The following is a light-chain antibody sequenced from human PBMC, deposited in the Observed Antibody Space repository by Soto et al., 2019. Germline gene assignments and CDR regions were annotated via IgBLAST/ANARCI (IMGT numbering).Light chain of an antibody. CDR3: QQYNDDSWV. Sequence: VLTQSPAALSLSPGQRATLSCKASQSISSNLAWYQKKPGQSPRLLVYGPSTRASGIPTRFSGSGSGTYFSLTISGLQSEDSALYYCQQYNDDSWVFGQGTKVEI. CDR2: GPS. J-gene: IGKJ1*01. V-gene: IGKV3-15*01. CDR1: QSISSN.